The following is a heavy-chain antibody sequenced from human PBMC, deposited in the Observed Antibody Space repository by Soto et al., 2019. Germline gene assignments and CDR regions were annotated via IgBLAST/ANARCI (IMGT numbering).Heavy chain of an antibody. CDR2: IMPIFGTA. CDR1: GGTFSSYA. J-gene: IGHJ4*02. CDR3: ASRVYDFWSGYSFYYFDY. D-gene: IGHD3-3*01. Sequence: QVQLVQSGAEVKKPGASVKVSCKASGGTFSSYAISWVRQAPGQGLEWMGGIMPIFGTANYAQKFQGRVTIPADESTSTAYMELRSLRSEDTAVYYCASRVYDFWSGYSFYYFDYWGQGTLVTVSS. V-gene: IGHV1-69*01.